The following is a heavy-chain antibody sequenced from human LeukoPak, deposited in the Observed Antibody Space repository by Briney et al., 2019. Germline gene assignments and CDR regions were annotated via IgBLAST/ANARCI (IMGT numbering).Heavy chain of an antibody. D-gene: IGHD1-26*01. CDR2: ISGSGGST. V-gene: IGHV3-23*01. CDR3: AKNRGLVGAIPSNFDY. J-gene: IGHJ4*02. Sequence: GGSLRLSCAASGFTFNRYAMNWVRQAPGRGLEGVSGISGSGGSTYYADSVKGRFNISRDNSKNTVYVQMNILRAEDTAIYYCAKNRGLVGAIPSNFDYWGQGTLVTVSS. CDR1: GFTFNRYA.